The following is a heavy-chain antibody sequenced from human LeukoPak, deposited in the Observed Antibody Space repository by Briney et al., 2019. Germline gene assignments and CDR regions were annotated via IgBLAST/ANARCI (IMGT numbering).Heavy chain of an antibody. Sequence: GGSLRLSCAASGFTFSSYAMSWVRQAPGKGLEWVSAISGSGGSTYYADSVKGRFTISRDNSKNTLYLQMNSLRAEDTAVYYCAKDQGREQWLVWYFDLWGRGTLVTVSS. V-gene: IGHV3-23*01. CDR2: ISGSGGST. D-gene: IGHD6-19*01. J-gene: IGHJ2*01. CDR3: AKDQGREQWLVWYFDL. CDR1: GFTFSSYA.